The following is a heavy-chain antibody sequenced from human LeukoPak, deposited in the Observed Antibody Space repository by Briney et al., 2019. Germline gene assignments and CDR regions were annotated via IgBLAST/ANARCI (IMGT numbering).Heavy chain of an antibody. D-gene: IGHD1-1*01. Sequence: GGSLRLSCAASGFTFSSYAMSWARQAQGKGLEWVSAISGSGVTTYYADSVKGRFTISRDNSKNTLYLQMNSLSAEDTAVYYCAKDMTFYKGGQGTLVTVSS. CDR2: ISGSGVTT. CDR1: GFTFSSYA. CDR3: AKDMTFYK. V-gene: IGHV3-23*01. J-gene: IGHJ4*02.